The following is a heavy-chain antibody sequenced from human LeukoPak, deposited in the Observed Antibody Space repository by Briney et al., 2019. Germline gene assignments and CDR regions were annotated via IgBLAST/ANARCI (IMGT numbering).Heavy chain of an antibody. CDR1: GYSISSGYY. D-gene: IGHD4-23*01. J-gene: IGHJ4*02. CDR3: ARELRWQMSPDY. CDR2: IYHSGST. V-gene: IGHV4-38-2*02. Sequence: SETLSLTCTVSGYSISSGYYWGWIRQPPGKGLEWIGSIYHSGSTYYNPSLKSRVTISVDTSKNQFSLKLSSVTAADTAVYDCARELRWQMSPDYWGQGTLVTVSS.